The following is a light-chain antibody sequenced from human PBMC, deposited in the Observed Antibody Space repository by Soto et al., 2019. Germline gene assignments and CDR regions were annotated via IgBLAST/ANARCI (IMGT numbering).Light chain of an antibody. CDR1: LSFGTY. J-gene: IGKJ5*01. V-gene: IGKV3-11*01. CDR2: EAS. Sequence: EIVLTQSPATLSLSAGERATLSCRASLSFGTYFFWYQKKPGQAPRLLIYEASNRATGISARFSGSGSGTDFTLTISSLEPEDFAVYYCQHRSDWPGFGQGTRLEIK. CDR3: QHRSDWPG.